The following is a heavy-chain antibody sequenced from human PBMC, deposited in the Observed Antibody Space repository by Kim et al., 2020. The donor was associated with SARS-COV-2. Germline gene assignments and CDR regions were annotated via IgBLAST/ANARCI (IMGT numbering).Heavy chain of an antibody. V-gene: IGHV4-34*01. Sequence: LKSRVTISVDTSKNQFSLKLSSVTAADTAVYYCARAASRMIVKVGGDFDIWGQGTMVTVSS. D-gene: IGHD3-22*01. J-gene: IGHJ3*02. CDR3: ARAASRMIVKVGGDFDI.